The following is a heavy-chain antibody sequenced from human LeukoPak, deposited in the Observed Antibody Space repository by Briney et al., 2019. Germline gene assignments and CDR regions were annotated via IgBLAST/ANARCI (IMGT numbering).Heavy chain of an antibody. CDR2: IKGDGSET. CDR1: GFIFSNNW. CDR3: TRDDFSGSYCD. V-gene: IGHV3-7*01. D-gene: IGHD1-26*01. J-gene: IGHJ4*02. Sequence: GGSLRLSCAGSGFIFSNNWMSWVRQAPGKGLEWVANIKGDGSETYYVDSVKGRFTISRDNTRNSLYLQMNSLRADDTATHYCTRDDFSGSYCDWGQGTLVTVSS.